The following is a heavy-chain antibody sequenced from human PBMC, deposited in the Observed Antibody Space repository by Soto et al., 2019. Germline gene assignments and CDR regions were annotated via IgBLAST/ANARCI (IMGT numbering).Heavy chain of an antibody. CDR3: ARGLYRSGWTFDY. D-gene: IGHD6-19*01. J-gene: IGHJ4*02. CDR1: GGTFSSYA. V-gene: IGHV1-69*13. CDR2: IIPIFGTA. Sequence: SVKVSCKASGGTFSSYAISWVRQAPGQGLEWMGGIIPIFGTANYAQKFQGRVTITADESTSTAYMELSSLRSEDTAVYYCARGLYRSGWTFDYRGQRTMVTVSS.